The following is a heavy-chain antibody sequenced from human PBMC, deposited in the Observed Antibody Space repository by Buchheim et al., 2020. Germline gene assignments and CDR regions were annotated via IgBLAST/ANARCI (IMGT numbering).Heavy chain of an antibody. CDR3: AFRRGYSYGFDY. CDR2: INHSGRT. Sequence: QVQLQQWGAGLLKPSETLSLTCAVYGGSFSGYYWSWIRQPPGEGLEWIGEINHSGRTNYNPSLKSRVTISVDTSKNPFSLKLSSVTAADTAVYYCAFRRGYSYGFDYWGQGTL. D-gene: IGHD5-18*01. V-gene: IGHV4-34*01. CDR1: GGSFSGYY. J-gene: IGHJ4*02.